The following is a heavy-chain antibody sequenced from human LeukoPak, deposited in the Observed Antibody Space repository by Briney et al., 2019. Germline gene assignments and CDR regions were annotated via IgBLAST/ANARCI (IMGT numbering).Heavy chain of an antibody. CDR2: INHSGST. CDR3: ARGELLATVVTRGGLTWFDS. CDR1: GGSFSDSY. D-gene: IGHD4-23*01. J-gene: IGHJ5*01. V-gene: IGHV4-34*01. Sequence: SETMSLTCAVYGGSFSDSYWSWIRQPPGKGLEWIGEINHSGSTNYNPSLKSRVTMSVDTSKNQFSLKLNSVTAADTAVYYCARGELLATVVTRGGLTWFDSWGQGTLVSVSS.